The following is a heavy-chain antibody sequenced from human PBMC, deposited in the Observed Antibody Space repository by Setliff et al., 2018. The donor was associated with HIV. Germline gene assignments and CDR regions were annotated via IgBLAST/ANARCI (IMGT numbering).Heavy chain of an antibody. Sequence: ASVKVSCKASGYTFTTSAIRWVRQAPGQELQWMGWSHTYNGNVNYARKFRGRVTLTTDASTNTAFMELSNLRSDDTAIYYCAREFSWSAFYFDYWGQGTLVTVSS. D-gene: IGHD2-8*02. J-gene: IGHJ4*02. CDR2: SHTYNGNV. V-gene: IGHV1-18*01. CDR3: AREFSWSAFYFDY. CDR1: GYTFTTSA.